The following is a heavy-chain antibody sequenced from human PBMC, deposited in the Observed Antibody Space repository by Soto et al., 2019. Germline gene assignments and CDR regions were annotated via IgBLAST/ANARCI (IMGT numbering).Heavy chain of an antibody. CDR2: ISAAGGSA. V-gene: IGHV3-23*01. CDR1: GFTFSSYG. D-gene: IGHD2-2*01. CDR3: AKPPPYCSSNTCYFPFDS. J-gene: IGHJ5*01. Sequence: EVQLLGSGGGLVQPGGSLRVSCAASGFTFSSYGMSWVRQGPGKGLEWVSSISAAGGSAYYADPVNGRFTISRDNSKNTLYLQMNSLRAEDTAVYYCAKPPPYCSSNTCYFPFDSWGQGTLVTVSS.